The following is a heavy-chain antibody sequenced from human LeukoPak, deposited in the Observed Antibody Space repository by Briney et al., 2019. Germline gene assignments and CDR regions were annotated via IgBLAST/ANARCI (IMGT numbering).Heavy chain of an antibody. V-gene: IGHV4-59*01. D-gene: IGHD3-16*01. J-gene: IGHJ3*02. CDR2: IFYSGST. CDR1: GGSISSYY. Sequence: PSETLSLTCTVSGGSISSYYWSWIRQPPGKGLEWIGYIFYSGSTNYNPSLKSRVTISVDTSKNQFSLNLSSVTAADTAVYYCARGYYDYVWGSLPYRGAFDIWGQGTMVTVSS. CDR3: ARGYYDYVWGSLPYRGAFDI.